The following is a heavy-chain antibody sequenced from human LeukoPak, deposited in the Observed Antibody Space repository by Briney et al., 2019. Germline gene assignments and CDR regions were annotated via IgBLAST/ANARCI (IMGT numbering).Heavy chain of an antibody. CDR1: GFTISSYTFGSYT. Sequence: PGGSLRLSCAASGFTISSYTFGSYTMNWVRQAPGKGLEWVASIDSTSRYIYYTDSVKGRFTISKDNANSSLHLQMNSLRAEDTAVYYCTKDNRNNYDSSGNPWGQGTLVTVSS. CDR2: IDSTSRYI. D-gene: IGHD3-22*01. CDR3: TKDNRNNYDSSGNP. V-gene: IGHV3-21*01. J-gene: IGHJ5*02.